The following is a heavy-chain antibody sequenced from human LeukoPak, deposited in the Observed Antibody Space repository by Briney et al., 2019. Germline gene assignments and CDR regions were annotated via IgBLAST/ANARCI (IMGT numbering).Heavy chain of an antibody. D-gene: IGHD2-2*01. J-gene: IGHJ6*04. V-gene: IGHV4-4*02. CDR3: ARDGCSSTSCYPWGYYYGMDV. CDR1: GGSISSRSW. CDR2: IYHTGST. Sequence: SGTLSLTCAVSGGSISSRSWWTWVRQPPGKGLESIGEIYHTGSTNYNPSLKSRVTISVDTSKNQFSLKLSSVTAADTAVYYCARDGCSSTSCYPWGYYYGMDVWGKGTTVTVSS.